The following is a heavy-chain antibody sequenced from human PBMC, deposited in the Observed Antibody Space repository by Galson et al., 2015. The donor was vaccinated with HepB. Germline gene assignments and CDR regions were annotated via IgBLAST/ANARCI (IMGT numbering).Heavy chain of an antibody. D-gene: IGHD3-10*01. J-gene: IGHJ4*02. CDR1: GYSFTNYW. CDR2: ISSGSSYT. Sequence: SGAEVKKPGESLRISCKGSGYSFTNYWITWVRLVPGKGLEWISYISSGSSYTLLADSVKGRFTVSRDNAKKSVYLQMNSLRAEDTAVYYCARGSGEFQNYAPGTNYKYWGQGTLVTVSS. CDR3: ARGSGEFQNYAPGTNYKY. V-gene: IGHV3-11*05.